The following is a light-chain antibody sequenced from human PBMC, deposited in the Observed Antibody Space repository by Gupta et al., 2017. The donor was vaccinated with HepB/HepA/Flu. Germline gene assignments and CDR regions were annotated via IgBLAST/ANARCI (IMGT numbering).Light chain of an antibody. CDR3: QQYDNYPLT. CDR1: QSINSW. V-gene: IGKV1-5*03. J-gene: IGKJ4*01. Sequence: DTQMTQSPSTLSASIGDRVNINCRASQSINSWLAWYQQKPGKAPKFLINKASTLESGVPSRFSGSRSGTEFTLTISSLQPEDFATYYCQQYDNYPLTFGGGTKVEIK. CDR2: KAS.